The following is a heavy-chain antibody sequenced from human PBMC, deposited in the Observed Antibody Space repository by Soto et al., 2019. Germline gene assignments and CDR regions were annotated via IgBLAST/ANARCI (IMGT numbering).Heavy chain of an antibody. D-gene: IGHD4-17*01. Sequence: QVQLVQSGAEVKKPGASVKVSCKASGYTFTSYGISWVRQAPGQGLEWMGWISAYNGNTNYAQKLQGRVTMTTDTSTSTAYMDLRSLRSDDTAVYYCASTGLRAVTTWYLDYWGQGTLVTVSS. V-gene: IGHV1-18*01. CDR1: GYTFTSYG. J-gene: IGHJ4*02. CDR3: ASTGLRAVTTWYLDY. CDR2: ISAYNGNT.